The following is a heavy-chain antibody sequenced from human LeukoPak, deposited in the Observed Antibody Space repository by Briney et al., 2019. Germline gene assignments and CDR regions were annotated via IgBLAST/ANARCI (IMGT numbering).Heavy chain of an antibody. CDR2: IYSDDST. CDR1: GFTVSGNF. CDR3: ARGPDYDILTGYYTDNWFDP. Sequence: GGSLRLSCAASGFTVSGNFMNWVRQAPGKRLEWVSIIYSDDSTYYADAVKGRFTISSDNSKNTLYLHMNSLRAEDTAVYYCARGPDYDILTGYYTDNWFDPCGQGTLVTVSS. J-gene: IGHJ5*02. D-gene: IGHD3-9*01. V-gene: IGHV3-66*02.